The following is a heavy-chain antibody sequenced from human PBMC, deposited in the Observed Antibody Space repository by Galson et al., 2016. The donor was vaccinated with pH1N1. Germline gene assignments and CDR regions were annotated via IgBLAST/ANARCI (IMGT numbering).Heavy chain of an antibody. CDR1: GFTFSNAW. D-gene: IGHD6-6*01. Sequence: SLRLSCAASGFTFSNAWMSWVRQAPGKGLEWVGRIKSKTDGGTTDYAAPVKGRFTISRDDSENTLYLQMNSLKTEDTAVYYCTTDHRASYSISGVYYYYGIDVWGQGTTVTVSS. V-gene: IGHV3-15*01. CDR3: TTDHRASYSISGVYYYYGIDV. J-gene: IGHJ6*02. CDR2: IKSKTDGGTT.